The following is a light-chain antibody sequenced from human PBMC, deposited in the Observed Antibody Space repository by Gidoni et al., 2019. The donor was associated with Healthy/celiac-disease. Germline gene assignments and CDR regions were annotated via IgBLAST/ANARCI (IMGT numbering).Light chain of an antibody. CDR1: SSAVGGYNY. Sequence: QSALTQPASVSGSPGQSITISCTGTSSAVGGYNYVSWYQQHPGKAPKLMIYEVSNRPSGVSNRFSGSKSGNTASLTISGLQAEDEADYYCSSYTSSSIPPVVFGGGTKLTVL. V-gene: IGLV2-14*01. CDR2: EVS. CDR3: SSYTSSSIPPVV. J-gene: IGLJ2*01.